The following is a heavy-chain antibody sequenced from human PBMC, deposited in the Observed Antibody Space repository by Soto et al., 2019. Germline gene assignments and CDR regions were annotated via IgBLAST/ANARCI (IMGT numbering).Heavy chain of an antibody. CDR1: GGSISSGDYY. D-gene: IGHD3-16*01. CDR3: ARYNYVGGTISVFDD. J-gene: IGHJ4*02. CDR2: IYHTART. V-gene: IGHV4-31*03. Sequence: QVQLQESGPGLAKPSQTLSLTCTVSGGSISSGDYYWTWIRQHPGKGLEWIGYIYHTARTDYNPSLISRVTISIDTSKNQFSLKLYSVTAADTAVYYCARYNYVGGTISVFDDWGQGTRVTVTS.